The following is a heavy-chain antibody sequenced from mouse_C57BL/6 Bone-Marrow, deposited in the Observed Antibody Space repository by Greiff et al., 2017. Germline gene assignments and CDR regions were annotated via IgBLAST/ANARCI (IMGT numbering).Heavy chain of an antibody. D-gene: IGHD1-1*01. Sequence: VQLQQPGAELVKPGASVKLSCKASGYTFTSYWMHWVKQRPGQGLEWIGMIHPNSGSTNYNEQFKSKATLTVDKSSSTAYMQLSSLTNEDSEVYYCTRPEFITTVVEYWYFDVWGTGTTVTVSS. CDR1: GYTFTSYW. J-gene: IGHJ1*03. CDR2: IHPNSGST. CDR3: TRPEFITTVVEYWYFDV. V-gene: IGHV1-64*01.